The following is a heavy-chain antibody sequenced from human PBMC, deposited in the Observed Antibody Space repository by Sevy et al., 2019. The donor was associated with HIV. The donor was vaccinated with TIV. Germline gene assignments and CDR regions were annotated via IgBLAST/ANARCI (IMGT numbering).Heavy chain of an antibody. Sequence: GGSLRLSCAASGFIFSNYNMNWVRQAPGKGLEWVSSISSSSSYIYYSDSVKGRFTISRDNAKNSLYLQMNSLRAEDTAVYYCAVENYYDSTAYRFDYWGQGTLVTVSS. D-gene: IGHD3-22*01. CDR2: ISSSSSYI. J-gene: IGHJ4*02. V-gene: IGHV3-21*01. CDR1: GFIFSNYN. CDR3: AVENYYDSTAYRFDY.